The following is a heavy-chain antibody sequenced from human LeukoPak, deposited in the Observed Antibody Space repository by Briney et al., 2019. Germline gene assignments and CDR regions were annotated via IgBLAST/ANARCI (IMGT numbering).Heavy chain of an antibody. Sequence: GGSLRLSCAASGFTFRSYAMSWVRQAPGKGLEWVSAISGSGGSTYYADSVKGRFTISRDNSKNTLYLQMNSLRAEDTAVYYCAKGLAAAGTRMFAFDIWGQGTMVTVSS. CDR3: AKGLAAAGTRMFAFDI. D-gene: IGHD6-13*01. V-gene: IGHV3-23*01. CDR1: GFTFRSYA. CDR2: ISGSGGST. J-gene: IGHJ3*02.